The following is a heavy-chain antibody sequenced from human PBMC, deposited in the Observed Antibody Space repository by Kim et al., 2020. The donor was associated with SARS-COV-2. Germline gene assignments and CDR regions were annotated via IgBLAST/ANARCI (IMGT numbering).Heavy chain of an antibody. D-gene: IGHD1-26*01. Sequence: YYVDSVKGRFTTSRDNAKNSLYLQMNSLRAEDTAVYYCARNKGIVGASDYWGQGTLVTVSS. V-gene: IGHV3-7*03. CDR3: ARNKGIVGASDY. J-gene: IGHJ4*02.